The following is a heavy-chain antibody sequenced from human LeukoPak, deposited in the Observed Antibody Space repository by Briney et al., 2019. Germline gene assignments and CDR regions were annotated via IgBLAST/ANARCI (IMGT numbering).Heavy chain of an antibody. J-gene: IGHJ4*02. CDR3: ARGGRSSWSYFDY. Sequence: SETLSLTCTVSGGSISSSSYYWGWIRQPPGKGLEWIGSIYYSGSTYYNPSLKSRVTISVDTSKNQFSLKLSSVTAADTAVYYCARGGRSSWSYFDYWGQGTLATVSS. V-gene: IGHV4-39*07. CDR1: GGSISSSSYY. D-gene: IGHD6-13*01. CDR2: IYYSGST.